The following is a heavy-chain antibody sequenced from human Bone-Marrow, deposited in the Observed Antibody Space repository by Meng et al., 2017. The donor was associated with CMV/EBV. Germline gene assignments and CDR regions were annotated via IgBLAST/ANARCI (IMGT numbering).Heavy chain of an antibody. CDR1: GDIFTGYY. V-gene: IGHV1-69*04. CDR3: ARVQPTVVTQGDDAFDI. CDR2: SIPILGIA. Sequence: SVKVSCKASGDIFTGYYMHWVRQAPGQGLEWIGRSIPILGIANYAQKFQGRVTITADKSTSTAYMALSSLRSEDTAVYYCARVQPTVVTQGDDAFDIWGQGTMVTVSS. J-gene: IGHJ3*02. D-gene: IGHD4-23*01.